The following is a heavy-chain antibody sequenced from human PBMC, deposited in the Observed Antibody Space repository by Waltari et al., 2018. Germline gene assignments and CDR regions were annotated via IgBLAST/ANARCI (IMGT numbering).Heavy chain of an antibody. CDR2: IFWKSGRP. V-gene: IGHV3-9*01. CDR3: TRDLSPGGADV. D-gene: IGHD3-16*02. CDR1: GYTYDEAA. J-gene: IGHJ6*02. Sequence: EVQVLESGGGLVEPGKSLRLYCVASGYTYDEAAIHWVRQAPGKGLEWVSGIFWKSGRPGYADSVKGRFSISRDYAKNSLYLQMNSLRSEDTAIYYCTRDLSPGGADVWGQGTTVTVS.